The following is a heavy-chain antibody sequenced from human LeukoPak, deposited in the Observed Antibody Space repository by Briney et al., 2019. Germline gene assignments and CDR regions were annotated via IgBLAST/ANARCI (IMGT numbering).Heavy chain of an antibody. CDR1: GFTFSSYG. CDR2: IRYDGSNK. D-gene: IGHD1-26*01. J-gene: IGHJ4*02. Sequence: GGSLRLSCAASGFTFSSYGMHWVRQAPGKGLEWVAFIRYDGSNKYYADSVKGRFTISRDNSKNTLYLQMNSLRAEDTAVYYCARGKDGIVGATSGLDYWGQGTLVTVSS. CDR3: ARGKDGIVGATSGLDY. V-gene: IGHV3-30*02.